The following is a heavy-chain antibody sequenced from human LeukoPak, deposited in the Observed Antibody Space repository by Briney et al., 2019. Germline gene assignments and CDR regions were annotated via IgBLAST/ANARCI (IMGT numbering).Heavy chain of an antibody. Sequence: GGSLRLSCAASGFTFSSYWMHWVRQAPGKGLVWVSRINSDGSSTYYADSVKGRFTISRDNSKNILYLQMNSLRAEDTAVYYCAREKLNWGFDYWGQGTLVTVSS. CDR2: INSDGSST. CDR1: GFTFSSYW. CDR3: AREKLNWGFDY. V-gene: IGHV3-74*01. J-gene: IGHJ4*02. D-gene: IGHD3-16*01.